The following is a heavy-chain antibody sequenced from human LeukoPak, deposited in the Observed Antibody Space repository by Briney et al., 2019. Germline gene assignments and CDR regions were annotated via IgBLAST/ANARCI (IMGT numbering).Heavy chain of an antibody. D-gene: IGHD3-16*01. V-gene: IGHV4-59*01. Sequence: SETLSLTCTVSGGSISSYYWSWIRQPPGKGLEWIGYIYYSGSTNYNPSLKSRVTISVDTSKNQFSLKLSSVTAADTAVYYCARDRRFGFDYWGQGTLVTVSS. J-gene: IGHJ4*02. CDR3: ARDRRFGFDY. CDR1: GGSISSYY. CDR2: IYYSGST.